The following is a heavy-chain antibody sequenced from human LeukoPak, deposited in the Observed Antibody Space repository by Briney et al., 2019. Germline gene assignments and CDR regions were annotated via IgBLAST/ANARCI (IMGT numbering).Heavy chain of an antibody. J-gene: IGHJ4*02. V-gene: IGHV4-39*01. CDR3: AAGIVGVDY. CDR2: IYYSGST. Sequence: PSETLSLTCTVSGGSISSSSYYWGWLRQPPGKGLEWIGSIYYSGSTYYNPSLKSRVTISVDTSKHQFSLKLSYVTAADTAVYYCAAGIVGVDYWGQGTLVTVSS. CDR1: GGSISSSSYY. D-gene: IGHD1-26*01.